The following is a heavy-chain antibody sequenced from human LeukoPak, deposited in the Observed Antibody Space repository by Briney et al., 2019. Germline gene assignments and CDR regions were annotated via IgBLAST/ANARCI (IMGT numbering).Heavy chain of an antibody. CDR1: GGSISSTAYY. CDR3: VRIILTDTMVFDS. J-gene: IGHJ4*02. V-gene: IGHV4-39*01. CDR2: GNVHGNP. Sequence: KASETLSLTCSVSGGSISSTAYYWGWIRQPPGKALEWIGSGNVHGNPYYNPSLKSRFYISVGSSKDQFSLALTSVTAADTAIYYCVRIILTDTMVFDSWGLGTLITVSS. D-gene: IGHD4-23*01.